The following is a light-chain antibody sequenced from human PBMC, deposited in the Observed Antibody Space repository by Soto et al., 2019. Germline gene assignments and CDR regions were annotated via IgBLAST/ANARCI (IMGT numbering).Light chain of an antibody. CDR1: SSDVGAYIY. V-gene: IGLV2-14*03. J-gene: IGLJ1*01. CDR3: SSYTSSSTEV. CDR2: DVS. Sequence: QSALTQPASVSGSPGQSIAISCTGTSSDVGAYIYVSWYQHHPGKAPKLILYDVSARPSGVSDRFSGSQSGNTASLTISGLQPEDETDYYCSSYTSSSTEVFGTGTKLPVL.